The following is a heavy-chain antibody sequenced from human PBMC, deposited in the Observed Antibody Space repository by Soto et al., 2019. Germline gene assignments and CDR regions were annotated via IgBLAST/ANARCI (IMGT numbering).Heavy chain of an antibody. J-gene: IGHJ4*02. CDR3: AHRQDLTGSWNFGYFDY. V-gene: IGHV2-5*02. D-gene: IGHD3-9*01. CDR1: GFSITTSPVG. Sequence: QITLKESGPALVRPTQTLTLTCTFSGFSITTSPVGVGWVRQSPGKALEWLALIYWDDDKRFNPFLRNRLAIIKDAAKNQVVLILTNVDPVDTATYYCAHRQDLTGSWNFGYFDYWGQGALVTVSS. CDR2: IYWDDDK.